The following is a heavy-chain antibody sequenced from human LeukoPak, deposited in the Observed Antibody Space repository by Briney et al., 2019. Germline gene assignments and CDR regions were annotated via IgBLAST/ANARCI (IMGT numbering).Heavy chain of an antibody. CDR3: ARENYDSSGYSFWFDP. D-gene: IGHD3-22*01. CDR1: GGTFSSYA. V-gene: IGHV1-69*04. J-gene: IGHJ5*02. CDR2: IIPILGIA. Sequence: GASVKVSCKASGGTFSSYAISWVRQAPGQGLEWMGRIIPILGIANYAQKFQGRVTITADKSTSTAYMELRSLRSDDTAVYCCARENYDSSGYSFWFDPWGQGTLVTVSS.